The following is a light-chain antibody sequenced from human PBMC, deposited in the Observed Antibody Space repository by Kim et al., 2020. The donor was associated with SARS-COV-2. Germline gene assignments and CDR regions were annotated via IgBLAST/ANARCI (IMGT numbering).Light chain of an antibody. J-gene: IGLJ1*01. CDR1: SSDVGGYNY. CDR3: SSYTSSSTYV. CDR2: DVS. Sequence: GQPSTTSCAGTSSDVGGYNYVSWYQQHPGKATKLMIYDVSNRPSGVSNRFSGSKSGNTASLTISGLQAEDEADYYCSSYTSSSTYVFGAGTKVTVL. V-gene: IGLV2-14*03.